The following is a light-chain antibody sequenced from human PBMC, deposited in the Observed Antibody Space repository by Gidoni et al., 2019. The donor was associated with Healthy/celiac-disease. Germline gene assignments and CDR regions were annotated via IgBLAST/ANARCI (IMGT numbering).Light chain of an antibody. CDR2: DAS. V-gene: IGKV1-39*01. CDR3: QQSYSTPLT. J-gene: IGKJ1*01. CDR1: QSISSY. Sequence: DIQLTQSPSSLSASLGDRVTLTCRASQSISSYLNWYQQKPGKAPRLLIYDASSWHTGIPSRFSGSGSGTDFTLTISSLQPEDFATYYCQQSYSTPLTFGQGTKVEIK.